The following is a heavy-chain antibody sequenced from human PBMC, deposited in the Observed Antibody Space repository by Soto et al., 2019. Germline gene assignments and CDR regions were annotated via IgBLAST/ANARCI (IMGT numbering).Heavy chain of an antibody. CDR3: ARGQGLAGWALDY. CDR2: INHSGST. D-gene: IGHD6-19*01. Sequence: PSETLSLTCTVSGGSVSSGSYYWSWIRQPPGKGLEWIGEINHSGSTNYNPSLKSRVTISVDTSKNQFSLKLSSVTAADTAVYYCARGQGLAGWALDYWGQGTLVTVSS. CDR1: GGSVSSGSYY. V-gene: IGHV4-39*07. J-gene: IGHJ4*02.